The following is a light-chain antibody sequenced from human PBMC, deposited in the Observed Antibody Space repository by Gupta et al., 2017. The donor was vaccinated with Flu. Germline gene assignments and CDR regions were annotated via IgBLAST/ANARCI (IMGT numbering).Light chain of an antibody. V-gene: IGKV2-28*01. J-gene: IGKJ1*01. CDR2: LGS. CDR3: IQSLEAPRT. Sequence: DIVMTQSPLSLPVTAGEPASISCRPSQSLLHSNGYNYLDWYLQKPVQSPHLLIYLGSMRASGVPDRFSGSGSGTDFTLKISRVEAEDVGVYYCIQSLEAPRTFGQGTKVEIK. CDR1: QSLLHSNGYNY.